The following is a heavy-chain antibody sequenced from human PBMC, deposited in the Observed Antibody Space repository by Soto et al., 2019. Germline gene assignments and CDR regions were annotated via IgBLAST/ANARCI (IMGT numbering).Heavy chain of an antibody. CDR3: ARDIGSYAYGEGY. J-gene: IGHJ4*02. CDR2: VYSSGTT. V-gene: IGHV4-4*07. Sequence: SETLSLTCSVSGGSINSYWWSWIRQPAGKGLEWIGRVYSSGTTDYNPSLNSRATLSVETSKNQFSLKLSSVTAADTAVYYCARDIGSYAYGEGYWGQGIQVT. D-gene: IGHD3-10*01. CDR1: GGSINSYW.